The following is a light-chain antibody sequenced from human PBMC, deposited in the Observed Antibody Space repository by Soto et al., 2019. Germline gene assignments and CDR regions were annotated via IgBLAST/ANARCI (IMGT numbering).Light chain of an antibody. CDR3: SSYSATSTLVV. CDR1: SSDVGDYNY. J-gene: IGLJ3*02. Sequence: QSALTQPASVSGSPGQSITISCTGTSSDVGDYNYVSWYQNHPGKAPNLMIYDVSDRPSGVSVRFSGSKSGNTASLTISGLQAEDEALYYCSSYSATSTLVVFGGGTKLTVL. V-gene: IGLV2-14*01. CDR2: DVS.